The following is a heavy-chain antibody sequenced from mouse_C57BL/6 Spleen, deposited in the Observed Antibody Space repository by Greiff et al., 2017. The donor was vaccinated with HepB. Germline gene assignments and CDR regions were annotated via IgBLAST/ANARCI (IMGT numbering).Heavy chain of an antibody. J-gene: IGHJ3*01. V-gene: IGHV1-82*01. CDR2: IYPGDGDT. Sequence: VQLQQSGPELVKPGASVKISCKASGYAFSSSWMNWVKQRPGKGLEWIGRIYPGDGDTNYNGKFKGKATLTADKSSSPAYMQLSSLTSEDSAVYFCARSIYDDYDVGFAYWGQGTLVTVSA. CDR1: GYAFSSSW. D-gene: IGHD2-4*01. CDR3: ARSIYDDYDVGFAY.